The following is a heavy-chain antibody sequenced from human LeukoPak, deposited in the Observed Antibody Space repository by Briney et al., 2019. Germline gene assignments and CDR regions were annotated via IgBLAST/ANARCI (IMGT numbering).Heavy chain of an antibody. V-gene: IGHV1-2*02. CDR1: GYTFTVYY. CDR2: INPNSGGT. D-gene: IGHD6-19*01. Sequence: VASVKVSCKASGYTFTVYYMHWVRQAPGQGLEWMGWINPNSGGTNYAQKFQGRVTMTRDTSISTAYMELSRLRSDDTAVYYCARDGPYSSGWYYFDYWGQGTLVTVSS. J-gene: IGHJ4*02. CDR3: ARDGPYSSGWYYFDY.